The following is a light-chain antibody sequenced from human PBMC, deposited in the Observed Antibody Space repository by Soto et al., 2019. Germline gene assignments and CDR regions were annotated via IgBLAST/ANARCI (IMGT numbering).Light chain of an antibody. Sequence: QSALTQPASVSGSPGQSITISCTGTSSDVGAYNYVSWCQQYPGKAPKLMIYDVSNRPSGVSDRFSGSKSGNTASLTISGLQAEDEAEYYCSSYTTSNTYVFGTGTKLTVL. J-gene: IGLJ1*01. CDR3: SSYTTSNTYV. V-gene: IGLV2-14*01. CDR1: SSDVGAYNY. CDR2: DVS.